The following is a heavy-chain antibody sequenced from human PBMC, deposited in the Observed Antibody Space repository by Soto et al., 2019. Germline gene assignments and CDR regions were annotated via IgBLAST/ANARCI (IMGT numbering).Heavy chain of an antibody. D-gene: IGHD2-8*01. CDR3: TRGSGPNFDP. CDR2: IYSSGTT. CDR1: GGSISSYS. J-gene: IGHJ5*02. V-gene: IGHV4-59*01. Sequence: PSETLSLTCTVSGGSISSYSWTWIRQPPGKRLEWIAYIYSSGTTNYNPSLKRRLTTSVDTSKNQFSLKLSSVTAADTAEYYCTRGSGPNFDPWGQGTMVIVSA.